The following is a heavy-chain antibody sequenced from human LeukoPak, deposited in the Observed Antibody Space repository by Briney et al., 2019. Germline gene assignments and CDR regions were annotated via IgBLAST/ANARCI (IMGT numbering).Heavy chain of an antibody. Sequence: GASGKVSCKASGGTFSSYAISWVRQAPGQGLEWMGGIIPIFGTANYAQKFQGRVTITADESTSTAYMELSSLRSEDTAVYYCAKGYYDYVWGSYRYAAFDIWGQGTMVTVSS. J-gene: IGHJ3*02. CDR1: GGTFSSYA. V-gene: IGHV1-69*13. CDR3: AKGYYDYVWGSYRYAAFDI. D-gene: IGHD3-16*02. CDR2: IIPIFGTA.